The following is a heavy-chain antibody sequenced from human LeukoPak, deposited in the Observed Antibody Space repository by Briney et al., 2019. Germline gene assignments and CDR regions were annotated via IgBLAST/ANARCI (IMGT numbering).Heavy chain of an antibody. J-gene: IGHJ4*02. CDR2: ITGRGSST. CDR1: GFSFSSYA. CDR3: AKRVSGWYLVDY. D-gene: IGHD6-19*01. V-gene: IGHV3-23*01. Sequence: GGPLRLSCAASGFSFSSYAMSWVRQAPGKGLEWFSAITGRGSSTFYADAVKGRFTISKDNSKNTLYLQMNSLRAEDTAVYYCAKRVSGWYLVDYWGQGALVTVSS.